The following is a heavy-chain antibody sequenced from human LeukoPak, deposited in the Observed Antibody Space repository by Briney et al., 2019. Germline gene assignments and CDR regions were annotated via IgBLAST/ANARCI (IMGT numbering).Heavy chain of an antibody. CDR3: ASDSPLRSTVDY. J-gene: IGHJ4*02. V-gene: IGHV4-34*01. CDR1: GGSFSVYY. CDR2: INHSGRT. Sequence: SETLSLTCAVYGGSFSVYYWRWTRHPPGRGREWVGEINHSGRTNYNPSLKSRVTILVDTSKNQFSLKLSSVTAADTAVYYCASDSPLRSTVDYWGQGTLVTVSS. D-gene: IGHD3-16*01.